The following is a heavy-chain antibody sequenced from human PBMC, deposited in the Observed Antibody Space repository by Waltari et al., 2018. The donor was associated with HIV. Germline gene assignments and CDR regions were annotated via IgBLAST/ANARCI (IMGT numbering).Heavy chain of an antibody. J-gene: IGHJ4*02. CDR1: VASISIGGYY. D-gene: IGHD3-16*01. CDR2: IYYSGST. V-gene: IGHV4-31*03. CDR3: ARGLPPWGNYFDY. Sequence: QLQESGPGLVKPSQTLSLACTVSVASISIGGYYWSWIRQHPEKGLEWIGNIYYSGSTYYNPSLKMRVTLAVDSSKNQFSLKLSSVTAADTAVYFCARGLPPWGNYFDYWGQGTLVTISS.